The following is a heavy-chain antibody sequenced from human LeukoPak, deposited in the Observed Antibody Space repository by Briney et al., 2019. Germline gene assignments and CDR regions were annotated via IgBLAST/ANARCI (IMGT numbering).Heavy chain of an antibody. CDR1: GYTFLNYD. V-gene: IGHV1-18*01. D-gene: IGHD3-10*01. CDR3: ARVADYGSGSHLFDY. J-gene: IGHJ4*02. Sequence: ASVKVSCKASGYTFLNYDFTWVRQAPGQGLEWMGWISAHNYNTKYAQRFQGRVTMTADTSTTTAYMELRGLRSDDTAVYYCARVADYGSGSHLFDYWGQGTLVAVSS. CDR2: ISAHNYNT.